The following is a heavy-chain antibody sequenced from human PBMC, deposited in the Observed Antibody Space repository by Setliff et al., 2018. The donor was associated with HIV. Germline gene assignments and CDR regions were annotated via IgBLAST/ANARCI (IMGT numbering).Heavy chain of an antibody. J-gene: IGHJ4*02. CDR1: GGSFSGYY. CDR3: AGGPGTTSIDY. Sequence: TETLSLTCAVYGGSFSGYYWSWIRQPPVKGLEWIEEINHSGSTNYNMSLWSRVTISLDASGNQFSLELISVTAADTAVYYCAGGPGTTSIDYWAQGTLVTVSS. V-gene: IGHV4-34*01. CDR2: INHSGST. D-gene: IGHD1-26*01.